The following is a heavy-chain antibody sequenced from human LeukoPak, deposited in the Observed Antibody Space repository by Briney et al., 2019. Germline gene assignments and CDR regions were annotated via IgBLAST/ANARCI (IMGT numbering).Heavy chain of an antibody. Sequence: SETLSLTCTVSGGSISSYYWSWIRQPAGKGLEWIGRIYTSGSTNYNPSLKSRVTMSVDTSKNQFSLKLSSVTAADTAVYYCARDAYYYDSSGYYHAFDIRGQGTMVTVSS. CDR2: IYTSGST. V-gene: IGHV4-4*07. D-gene: IGHD3-22*01. CDR3: ARDAYYYDSSGYYHAFDI. J-gene: IGHJ3*02. CDR1: GGSISSYY.